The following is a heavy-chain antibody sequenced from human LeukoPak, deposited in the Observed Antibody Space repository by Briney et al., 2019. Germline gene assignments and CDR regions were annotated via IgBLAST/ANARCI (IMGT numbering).Heavy chain of an antibody. CDR2: ISSSSSYI. CDR1: GFTFSSYS. V-gene: IGHV3-21*01. Sequence: GGSLRLSCTASGFTFSSYSMNWVRQAPGKGLEWVSSISSSSSYIYYADSVKGRFTISRGNAKNSLYLQMNSLRAEDTAVYYCASVTLRYCSGGSCYPDYWGQGTLVTVSP. CDR3: ASVTLRYCSGGSCYPDY. D-gene: IGHD2-15*01. J-gene: IGHJ4*02.